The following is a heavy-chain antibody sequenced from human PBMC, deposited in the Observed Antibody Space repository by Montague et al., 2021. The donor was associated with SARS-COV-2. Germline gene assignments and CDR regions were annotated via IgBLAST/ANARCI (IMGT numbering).Heavy chain of an antibody. Sequence: SETLSLTCIVSGGSVSSGSYYWSWIRQPPGKGLEWIAYIYYSGSTNYNPSLKSRVTISVDTSKNQFSLKLSSVTAADTAVYYCARDPWRITIFGVVTRYGMDVWGQGTTVTVSS. J-gene: IGHJ6*02. CDR3: ARDPWRITIFGVVTRYGMDV. D-gene: IGHD3-3*01. CDR2: IYYSGST. CDR1: GGSVSSGSYY. V-gene: IGHV4-61*01.